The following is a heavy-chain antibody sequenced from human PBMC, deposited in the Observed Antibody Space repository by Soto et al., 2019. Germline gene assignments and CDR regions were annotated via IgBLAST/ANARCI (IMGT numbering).Heavy chain of an antibody. CDR2: ISGSGGST. D-gene: IGHD2-2*01. CDR1: GFTFSSYA. CDR3: ASPPLGYCSSTSCYVNDYYYMDV. Sequence: GGSLRLSCAASGFTFSSYAISWVRQAPGKGLEWVSAISGSGGSTYYADSVKGRFTISRDNSKNTLYLQMNSLRAEDTAVYYCASPPLGYCSSTSCYVNDYYYMDVWGKGTTVTVSS. V-gene: IGHV3-23*01. J-gene: IGHJ6*03.